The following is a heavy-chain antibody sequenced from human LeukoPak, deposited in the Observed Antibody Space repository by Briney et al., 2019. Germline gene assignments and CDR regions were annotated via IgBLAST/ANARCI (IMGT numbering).Heavy chain of an antibody. V-gene: IGHV1-2*02. CDR1: VYTFTGYY. J-gene: IGHJ6*02. CDR3: ARDGSSGYHYYYYGIDV. Sequence: ASVKVSCKASVYTFTGYYMHWVRQAPGQGLEWMGWINPNSGGTNYAQKFQGRVTITRDTSISTAYMELSRLRSDDTAVYYCARDGSSGYHYYYYGIDVWGQGTTVTVSS. CDR2: INPNSGGT. D-gene: IGHD5-12*01.